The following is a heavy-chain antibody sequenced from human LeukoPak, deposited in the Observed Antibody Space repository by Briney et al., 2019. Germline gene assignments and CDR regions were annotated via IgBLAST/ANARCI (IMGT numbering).Heavy chain of an antibody. J-gene: IGHJ4*02. CDR3: ARLTPRGVFDY. D-gene: IGHD3-10*01. Sequence: PGGSLRLSCAASGFTFSSYWMSWVRQAPGKGLEWVANIKQDGSEKYYVDSVKGRFTISRGNAKNSLYLQMNSLRAEDTAVYYCARLTPRGVFDYWGQGTLVTVSS. V-gene: IGHV3-7*01. CDR1: GFTFSSYW. CDR2: IKQDGSEK.